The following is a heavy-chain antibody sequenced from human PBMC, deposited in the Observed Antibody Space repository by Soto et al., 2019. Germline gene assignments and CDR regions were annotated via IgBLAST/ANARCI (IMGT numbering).Heavy chain of an antibody. D-gene: IGHD3-22*01. J-gene: IGHJ4*02. CDR3: AREKVYYDSSGYFFPMYDY. CDR1: GGSISSGDYY. CDR2: IYYSGST. V-gene: IGHV4-30-4*01. Sequence: SETLSLTCTVSGGSISSGDYYWSWIRQPPGKGLEWIGYIYYSGSTYYNPSLKSRVTISVDTSKNQFSLKLSSVTAADTAVYYCAREKVYYDSSGYFFPMYDYWGQGTLVTVSS.